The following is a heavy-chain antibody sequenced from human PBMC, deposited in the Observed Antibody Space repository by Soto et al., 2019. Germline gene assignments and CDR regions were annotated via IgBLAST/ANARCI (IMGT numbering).Heavy chain of an antibody. CDR3: ARESFSASPNFFDY. V-gene: IGHV3-48*03. J-gene: IGHJ4*02. Sequence: PGGSLRLSCAASGFAFSNYEMNWVRQSPGKGLEWVSYISLSGSTIYYADSVKGRFTISRDDAKDSLYLEMDSLRAEDTAVYYCARESFSASPNFFDYCRRGTLVTVSS. CDR2: ISLSGSTI. D-gene: IGHD1-26*01. CDR1: GFAFSNYE.